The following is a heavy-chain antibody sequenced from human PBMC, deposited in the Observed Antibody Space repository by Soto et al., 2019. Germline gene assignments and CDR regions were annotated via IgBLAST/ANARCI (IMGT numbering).Heavy chain of an antibody. D-gene: IGHD5-18*01. CDR2: IYYSGST. Sequence: SETLSLTCIVSGGSVSSGDYYWSWIRQPPGKGLEWIGYIYYSGSTNYNPSLKSRVSISLDTSKNQFSLRLTSVTAADTAVYYCARIPVDTYMINWFDPWGQGTLVTVSS. J-gene: IGHJ5*02. CDR1: GGSVSSGDYY. V-gene: IGHV4-61*08. CDR3: ARIPVDTYMINWFDP.